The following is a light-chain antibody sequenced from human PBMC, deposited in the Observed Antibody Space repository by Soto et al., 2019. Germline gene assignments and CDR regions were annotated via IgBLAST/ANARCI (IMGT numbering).Light chain of an antibody. CDR3: HSYDSRLNCYV. J-gene: IGLJ1*01. CDR2: GNN. V-gene: IGLV1-40*01. Sequence: QSVLTQPPSVSGAPGQRVTISCTGSNSNIGAGFAVHWYQQLPGTAPKLLIHGNNNRPSGVPGRFSGSKSDTSASLAITGLQADDEADYYCHSYDSRLNCYVFGTGTKVTVL. CDR1: NSNIGAGFA.